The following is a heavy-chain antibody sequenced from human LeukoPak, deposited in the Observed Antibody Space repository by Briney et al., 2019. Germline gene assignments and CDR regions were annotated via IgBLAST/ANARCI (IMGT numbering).Heavy chain of an antibody. Sequence: PSEALSLTXTVSGGSISSSHYYWGWIRQSPGKGLEWIGTIYYSGTTYYNPSLESRVTISEDTSKNHLSLTLRSVTAADTAVYYCARQISDYYYYYIDVWGKGTTVTVSS. CDR1: GGSISSSHYY. D-gene: IGHD3-10*01. CDR3: ARQISDYYYYYIDV. CDR2: IYYSGTT. J-gene: IGHJ6*03. V-gene: IGHV4-39*01.